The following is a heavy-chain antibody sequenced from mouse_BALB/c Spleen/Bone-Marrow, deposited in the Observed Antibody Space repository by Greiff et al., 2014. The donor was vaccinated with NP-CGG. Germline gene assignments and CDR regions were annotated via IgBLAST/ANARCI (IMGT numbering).Heavy chain of an antibody. CDR2: IYPGNSDA. D-gene: IGHD2-4*01. CDR3: TRWGVYDYDGGFAY. V-gene: IGHV1-5*01. J-gene: IGHJ3*01. CDR1: GHSFISYW. Sequence: VQLKHSGTVLARPGASVKMSCKASGHSFISYWMHWVKQRPGQGLEWIGAIYPGNSDASYNQKVKGKAKLTAVTSASTAYMELISLTNEDSAVYYRTRWGVYDYDGGFAYWGQGTLVTVSA.